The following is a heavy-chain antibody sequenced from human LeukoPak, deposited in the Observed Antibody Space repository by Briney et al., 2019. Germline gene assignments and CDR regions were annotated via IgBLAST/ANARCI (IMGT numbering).Heavy chain of an antibody. D-gene: IGHD3-9*01. CDR1: GGTFSSYA. CDR2: IIPIFGTA. CDR3: AREGYDILTGHNPDVY. Sequence: ASVKVSCKASGGTFSSYAISWVRQAPGQGLEWMGRIIPIFGTANYAQKFQGRVTITTDESTSTAYMELSSLRSEDTAVYYCAREGYDILTGHNPDVYWGQGTLVTVSS. J-gene: IGHJ4*02. V-gene: IGHV1-69*05.